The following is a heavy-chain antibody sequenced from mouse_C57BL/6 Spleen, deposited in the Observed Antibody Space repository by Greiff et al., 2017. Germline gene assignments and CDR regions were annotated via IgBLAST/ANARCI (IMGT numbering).Heavy chain of an antibody. V-gene: IGHV14-4*01. J-gene: IGHJ3*01. CDR2: IDPENGDT. D-gene: IGHD1-1*01. CDR1: GFNIKDDY. CDR3: TTYYYGSSYRPFAY. Sequence: EVQLQQSGAELVRPGASVKLSCTASGFNIKDDYMHWVKQRPEQGLEWIGWIDPENGDTEYASKFQGKATITADTSSNTAYLQLSSLTSEDTAVYYCTTYYYGSSYRPFAYWGQGTLVTVSA.